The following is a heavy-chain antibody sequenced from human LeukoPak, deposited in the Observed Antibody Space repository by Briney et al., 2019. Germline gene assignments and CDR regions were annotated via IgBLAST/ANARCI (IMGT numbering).Heavy chain of an antibody. D-gene: IGHD6-19*01. J-gene: IGHJ1*01. CDR2: MNPNSGNA. CDR1: GYTFTSYD. Sequence: ASVKVSCKASGYTFTSYDINWVRQATGQGLEWMGWMNPNSGNAGYAQKFQGRVTMTRNTSISTAYMELSSLRSEDTAVYYCALAPGIAVAGWEYFQHWGQGTLVTVSS. CDR3: ALAPGIAVAGWEYFQH. V-gene: IGHV1-8*01.